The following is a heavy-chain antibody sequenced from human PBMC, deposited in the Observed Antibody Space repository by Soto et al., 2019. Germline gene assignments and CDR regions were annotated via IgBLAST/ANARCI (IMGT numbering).Heavy chain of an antibody. CDR3: TTQGYSSGWEDYYYYYGMDV. CDR2: SIPIFGTA. Sequence: SVKVSCKASGGTFSSYAISWVRQAPGQGVEWMGGSIPIFGTANYAQKFQGRVTITADESTSTAYMELSSLRSEDTAVYYCTTQGYSSGWEDYYYYYGMDVWGQGTTVTVSS. J-gene: IGHJ6*02. V-gene: IGHV1-69*13. CDR1: GGTFSSYA. D-gene: IGHD6-19*01.